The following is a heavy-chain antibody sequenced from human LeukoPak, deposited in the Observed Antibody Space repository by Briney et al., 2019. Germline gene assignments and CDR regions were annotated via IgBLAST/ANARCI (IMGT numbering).Heavy chain of an antibody. Sequence: GGSLRLSCAGSGFTFSSYIMNWVRHAPGEGLEWVSSISESSVYINYADSVKGRFTISRDNAKYSLYLQMTSLRAEDTAVYYCARSYYDSSGYPHSDLDYWGQGTLVTVSS. D-gene: IGHD3-22*01. CDR2: ISESSVYI. J-gene: IGHJ4*02. CDR3: ARSYYDSSGYPHSDLDY. CDR1: GFTFSSYI. V-gene: IGHV3-21*01.